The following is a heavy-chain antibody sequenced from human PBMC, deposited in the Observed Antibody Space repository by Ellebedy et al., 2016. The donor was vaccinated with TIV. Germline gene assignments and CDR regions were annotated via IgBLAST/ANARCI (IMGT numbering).Heavy chain of an antibody. V-gene: IGHV4-59*12. CDR3: ARDKGFTESFSWFDP. CDR2: IYYSGST. J-gene: IGHJ5*02. Sequence: MPSETLSLTCTVSGGSISSYYWSWIRQPPGKGLEWIGYIYYSGSTNYNPSLKSRVTISVDTSKNQFSLKLSSVTAADTAVYYCARDKGFTESFSWFDPWGQGTLVTVSS. D-gene: IGHD3-10*01. CDR1: GGSISSYY.